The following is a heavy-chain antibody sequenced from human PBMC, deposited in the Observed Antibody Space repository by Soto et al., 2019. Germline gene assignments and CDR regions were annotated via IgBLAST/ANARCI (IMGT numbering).Heavy chain of an antibody. D-gene: IGHD6-13*01. V-gene: IGHV1-2*04. CDR2: INPNSGGT. CDR3: AREVVAAAGTNYYYYGMDV. J-gene: IGHJ6*02. Sequence: ASVKLSCKASGYTFTGYYMHWVRQAPGQGLEWMGWINPNSGGTNYAQKFQGWVTMTRDTSISTAYMELSRLRSDDTAVYYCAREVVAAAGTNYYYYGMDVWGQGTTVTVSS. CDR1: GYTFTGYY.